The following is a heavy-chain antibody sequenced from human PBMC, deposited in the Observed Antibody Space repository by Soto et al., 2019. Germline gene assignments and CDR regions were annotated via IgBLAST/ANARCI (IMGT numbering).Heavy chain of an antibody. V-gene: IGHV3-15*07. Sequence: PWGSLRLSCAAFGFTFSNAWMSRVRQAPGEGLEWVGRIKSKSAGGTADYPAPVKGRFTISRDDSKNTMYLQMDGLKTEDTAVFYCTTLGYFSGGTYYSLDYWAQGTLVTVSS. D-gene: IGHD2-15*01. J-gene: IGHJ4*02. CDR2: IKSKSAGGTA. CDR1: GFTFSNAW. CDR3: TTLGYFSGGTYYSLDY.